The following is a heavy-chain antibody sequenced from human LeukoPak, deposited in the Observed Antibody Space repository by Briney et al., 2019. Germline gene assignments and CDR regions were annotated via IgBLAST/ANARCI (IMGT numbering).Heavy chain of an antibody. J-gene: IGHJ3*02. D-gene: IGHD5-12*01. Sequence: PSETLSLTCTVSGGSISSYYWSWIRQPPGKGLEWIGYIYYSGSTNYTPSLNSRVTISVDTSKNQFSLKLSSVTAADTAVYYCAREGSGYDAFDIWGQGTMVIVSS. CDR1: GGSISSYY. V-gene: IGHV4-59*01. CDR3: AREGSGYDAFDI. CDR2: IYYSGST.